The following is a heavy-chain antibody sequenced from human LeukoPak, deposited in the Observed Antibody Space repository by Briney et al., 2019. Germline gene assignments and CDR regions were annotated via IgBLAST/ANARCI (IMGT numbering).Heavy chain of an antibody. Sequence: SETLSLTCTVSGGSISGYYWSWIRQPPGKGLDWIGYIYYSGSTDYNPSLKSRVTISVDTSKNQLSLKLGSVTAADTAVYYCARGAGRWAIWGQGTMVTVSS. CDR1: GGSISGYY. CDR3: ARGAGRWAI. V-gene: IGHV4-59*01. CDR2: IYYSGST. D-gene: IGHD4-23*01. J-gene: IGHJ3*02.